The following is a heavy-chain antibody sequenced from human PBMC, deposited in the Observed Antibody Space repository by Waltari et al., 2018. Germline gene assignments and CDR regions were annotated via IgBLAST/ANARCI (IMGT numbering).Heavy chain of an antibody. Sequence: QVQLQQWGAGLLKPSETLSLTCAVSGGSFSGYYWSWIRQPPGKGLEWIGEINHSGSTNYNPSLKSRVTISVDTSKNQFSLKLSSVTAADTAVYYCARAIARSSGWYRVYFDYWGQGTLVTVSS. CDR2: INHSGST. V-gene: IGHV4-34*01. CDR1: GGSFSGYY. J-gene: IGHJ4*02. D-gene: IGHD6-19*01. CDR3: ARAIARSSGWYRVYFDY.